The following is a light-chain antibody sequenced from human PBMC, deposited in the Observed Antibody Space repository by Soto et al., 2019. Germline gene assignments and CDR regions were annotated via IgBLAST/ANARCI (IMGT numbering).Light chain of an antibody. Sequence: QSALTQPASVSGSPGQSITISCTGTSSDVGSYNLVSWYQQYPGKAPKLMIYEGTKRPSGVSNRFSGSKSGNTASLTISGXXXXXEXDYXCXAYAGSSTFVVXGGGXKVTVL. CDR1: SSDVGSYNL. CDR3: XAYAGSSTFVV. CDR2: EGT. J-gene: IGLJ2*01. V-gene: IGLV2-23*03.